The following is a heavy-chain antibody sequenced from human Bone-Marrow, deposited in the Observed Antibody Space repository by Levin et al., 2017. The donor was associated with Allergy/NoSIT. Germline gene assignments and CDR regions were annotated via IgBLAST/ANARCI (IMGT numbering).Heavy chain of an antibody. Sequence: GGSLRLSCEASGFTFSDSEMHWVRQASGKGLEWVGRVKVKANNYATEYAASVNGRFTISRDDSKNTVYLQMDSLQTADTAVYFCYETGTPSDYWGQGTLVTVSS. J-gene: IGHJ4*01. V-gene: IGHV3-73*01. CDR1: GFTFSDSE. CDR2: VKVKANNYAT. CDR3: YETGTPSDY. D-gene: IGHD1-1*01.